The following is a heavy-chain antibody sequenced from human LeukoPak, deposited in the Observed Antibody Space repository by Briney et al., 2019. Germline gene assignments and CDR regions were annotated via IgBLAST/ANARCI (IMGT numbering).Heavy chain of an antibody. CDR2: IYTSGST. V-gene: IGHV4-61*02. CDR3: ASSLYGSGRKNLLIDY. D-gene: IGHD3-10*01. CDR1: GGSISSGSYY. J-gene: IGHJ4*02. Sequence: SQTLSLTCTVSGGSISSGSYYWRWIRQPAGKGLEWIGRIYTSGSTNYNPSLKSRVTISVDTSKNQFSLKLSSVTAADTAVYYCASSLYGSGRKNLLIDYWGQGTPVTVSS.